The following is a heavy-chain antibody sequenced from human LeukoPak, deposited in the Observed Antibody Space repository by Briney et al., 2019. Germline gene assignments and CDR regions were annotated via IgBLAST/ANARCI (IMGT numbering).Heavy chain of an antibody. D-gene: IGHD5-24*01. Sequence: ASVKVSCKASGGTFSSYAISWVRQAPGQGLEWMGRIIPIFGIANYAQKFQGRVTITADKSTSTAYMELSSLRSEDTAVYYCVRERERPRPEVGRREFDYWGQGTPVTVSS. CDR2: IIPIFGIA. CDR3: VRERERPRPEVGRREFDY. CDR1: GGTFSSYA. J-gene: IGHJ4*02. V-gene: IGHV1-69*04.